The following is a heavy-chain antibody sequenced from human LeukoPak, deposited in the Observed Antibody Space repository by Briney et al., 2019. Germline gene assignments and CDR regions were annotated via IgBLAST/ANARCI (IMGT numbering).Heavy chain of an antibody. V-gene: IGHV4-30-2*01. J-gene: IGHJ5*02. CDR1: GGSISSGGYS. D-gene: IGHD3-10*01. CDR3: ARAYYYGSGSGNWFDP. CDR2: IYHSGST. Sequence: SQTLSLTCAVSGGSISSGGYSWSWIRQPPGKGLEWIGYIYHSGSTYYNPSLKSRVTISVDRSKNQFSLKLSSVTAADTAVYYCARAYYYGSGSGNWFDPWGQGTLVTVTA.